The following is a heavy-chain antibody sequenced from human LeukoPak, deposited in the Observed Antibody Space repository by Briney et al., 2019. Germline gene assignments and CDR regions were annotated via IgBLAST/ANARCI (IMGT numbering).Heavy chain of an antibody. CDR2: IYPGDSDT. CDR1: GYSFTSYW. J-gene: IGHJ4*02. CDR3: ARRSSGWGD. D-gene: IGHD6-19*01. Sequence: GESLQISFKGSGYSFTSYWIGWVRQMPGKGLEWMGIIYPGDSDTRYSPSFQGQVTLSADKSINTAYLQWNSLKASDSAIYYCARRSSGWGDWGQGTLVTVSS. V-gene: IGHV5-51*01.